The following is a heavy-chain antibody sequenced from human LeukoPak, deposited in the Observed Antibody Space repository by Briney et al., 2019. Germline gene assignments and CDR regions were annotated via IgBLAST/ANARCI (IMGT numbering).Heavy chain of an antibody. CDR3: ARGSGYYPYDAFDV. CDR1: GFTFSSYA. CDR2: ISYDGSNK. D-gene: IGHD3-3*01. Sequence: PGRSLRLSCAASGFTFSSYAMHWVRQAPGKGLEWVAVISYDGSNKYYADSVKGRFTISRDNSKNTLYLQMNSLRAEDTAVYYCARGSGYYPYDAFDVWGQGTMVTVSS. V-gene: IGHV3-30-3*01. J-gene: IGHJ3*01.